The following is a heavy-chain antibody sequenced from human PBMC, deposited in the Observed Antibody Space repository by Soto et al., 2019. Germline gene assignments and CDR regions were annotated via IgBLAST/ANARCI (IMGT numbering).Heavy chain of an antibody. D-gene: IGHD3-22*01. V-gene: IGHV3-33*01. CDR3: ARVRADSSGYYDRRLDY. CDR1: GFTFSSYG. J-gene: IGHJ4*02. CDR2: IWYDGSNK. Sequence: PGGSLRLSCAASGFTFSSYGMHWVRQAPGMGLEWVAVIWYDGSNKYYADSVKGRFTISRDNSKNTLYLQMNSLRAEDTAVYYCARVRADSSGYYDRRLDYWGQGTLVTVS.